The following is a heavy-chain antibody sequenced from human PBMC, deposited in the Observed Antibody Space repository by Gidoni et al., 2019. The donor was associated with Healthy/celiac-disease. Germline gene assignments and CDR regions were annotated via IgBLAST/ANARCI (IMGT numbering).Heavy chain of an antibody. CDR3: AKDLRRVGTGPHY. CDR2: ISGSGGST. J-gene: IGHJ4*02. D-gene: IGHD1-26*01. Sequence: EVQLLESGGGLVQPGGSLRLSCAASGFTFSSYAMSWVRQAPGNGLGWVSAISGSGGSTYYADSVKGRFTISRDNSKNTLYLQMNSLRAEDTAVYYCAKDLRRVGTGPHYWGQGTLVTVSS. V-gene: IGHV3-23*01. CDR1: GFTFSSYA.